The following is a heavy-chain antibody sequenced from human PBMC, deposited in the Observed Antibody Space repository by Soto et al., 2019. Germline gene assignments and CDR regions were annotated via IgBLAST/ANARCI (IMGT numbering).Heavy chain of an antibody. D-gene: IGHD2-8*01. J-gene: IGHJ3*02. CDR3: AKGNRGCTNGVCYAFDI. Sequence: GGSLRLSCAASGFTFSSYAMSWVRQAPGKGLEWVSDISGSGGSTYYADSVKGRFTISRDNSKNTLYLQMNSLRAEDTAVDYCAKGNRGCTNGVCYAFDIWGQGTMVTVSS. CDR2: ISGSGGST. V-gene: IGHV3-23*01. CDR1: GFTFSSYA.